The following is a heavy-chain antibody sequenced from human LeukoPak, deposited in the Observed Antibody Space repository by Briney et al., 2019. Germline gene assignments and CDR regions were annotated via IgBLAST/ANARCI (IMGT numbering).Heavy chain of an antibody. CDR3: ARSWLPSDNWFDP. J-gene: IGHJ5*02. CDR1: GFTFSDYY. V-gene: IGHV3-11*04. Sequence: GGSLRLSCAASGFTFSDYYMSWIRQAPGKGLEWVSYISSSGSTIYYADSVKGRFTISRDNAKNSLYLQMNSLRAEDTAVYYCARSWLPSDNWFDPWGQGTLVTVSS. D-gene: IGHD3-9*01. CDR2: ISSSGSTI.